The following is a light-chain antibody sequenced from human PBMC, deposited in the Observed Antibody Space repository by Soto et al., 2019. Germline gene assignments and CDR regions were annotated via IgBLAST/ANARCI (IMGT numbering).Light chain of an antibody. J-gene: IGKJ4*01. CDR1: QSVSSD. CDR3: QQYNNWPHT. CDR2: GAS. V-gene: IGKV3-15*01. Sequence: EIVLTQSPATLSVAPGERATLSCRASQSVSSDLAWFQQKPGQAPRLLMYGASTRATGIPARFSGRGSGTEFTLTIRSLQSEDFALYHCQQYNNWPHTFGGGTKVEIK.